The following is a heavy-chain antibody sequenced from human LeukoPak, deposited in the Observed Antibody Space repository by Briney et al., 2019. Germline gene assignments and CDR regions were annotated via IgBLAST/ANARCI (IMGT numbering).Heavy chain of an antibody. D-gene: IGHD1-26*01. CDR1: GYTFTDYY. V-gene: IGHV1-2*02. CDR2: IYPNSGGT. CDR3: AKVGSLREWYFDL. Sequence: GASVKVSCKASGYTFTDYYMHWVRQAPGQGLEWMGWIYPNSGGTNYAQKFQGRVTMTRDTSITTAYMELSRLRSDDTAVYYCAKVGSLREWYFDLWGRGTLVTVSS. J-gene: IGHJ2*01.